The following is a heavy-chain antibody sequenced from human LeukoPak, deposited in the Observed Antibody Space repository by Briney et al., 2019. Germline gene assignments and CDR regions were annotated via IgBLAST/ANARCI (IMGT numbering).Heavy chain of an antibody. CDR3: ARDHDYGPDY. J-gene: IGHJ4*02. CDR1: GYTFTFHY. D-gene: IGHD4/OR15-4a*01. CDR2: IKPYSGAT. Sequence: GASVTVSCKAAGYTFTFHYMHWLRQAPGQGMEGMGWIKPYSGATNFAQKFQGRVTMTSDTSINTAYMELSSLTSDDTAMYYCARDHDYGPDYWGQGTLVTVSA. V-gene: IGHV1-2*02.